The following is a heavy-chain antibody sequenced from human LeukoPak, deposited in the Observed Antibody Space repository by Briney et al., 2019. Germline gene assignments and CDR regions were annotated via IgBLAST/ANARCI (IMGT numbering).Heavy chain of an antibody. D-gene: IGHD5-18*01. Sequence: ASVKVSCKASGYTFTSYGISWVRQAPGQGLEWMGWINPNSGNTGYAQKFQGRVTLTRNTSISTAYMELSSLRSEDAAVYYCARGLGRTAMVMRGEVRFDYWGQGTLVTVSS. CDR3: ARGLGRTAMVMRGEVRFDY. CDR1: GYTFTSYG. CDR2: INPNSGNT. J-gene: IGHJ4*02. V-gene: IGHV1-8*02.